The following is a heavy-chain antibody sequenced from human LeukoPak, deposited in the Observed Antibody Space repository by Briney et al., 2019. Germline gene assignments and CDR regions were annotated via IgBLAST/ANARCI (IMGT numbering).Heavy chain of an antibody. Sequence: GASGNVCDKAFGYIFSTSVISWVRQAPGHRLECRGWISEYNGKTNYAQELQGRVTMTPDTSTSTAYVELRSLRSDDTAVYYCARDNSDSSLWFDPWGQGTLVTVSS. D-gene: IGHD3-22*01. CDR2: ISEYNGKT. CDR3: ARDNSDSSLWFDP. V-gene: IGHV1-18*01. J-gene: IGHJ5*02. CDR1: GYIFSTSV.